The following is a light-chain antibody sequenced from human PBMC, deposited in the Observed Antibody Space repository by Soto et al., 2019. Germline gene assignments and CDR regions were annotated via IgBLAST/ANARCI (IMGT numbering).Light chain of an antibody. J-gene: IGKJ4*01. V-gene: IGKV3-15*01. CDR1: QSISSSY. CDR2: GAS. CDR3: QQYYTWPIT. Sequence: EIVMTQSPATLSVSQGERATLSCRASQSISSSYLAWYQQKPGQAPRLLISGASTGATGIPARFSGSGSGTEFTLTISSLQSEDCAIYYCQQYYTWPITFGGGTKVDIK.